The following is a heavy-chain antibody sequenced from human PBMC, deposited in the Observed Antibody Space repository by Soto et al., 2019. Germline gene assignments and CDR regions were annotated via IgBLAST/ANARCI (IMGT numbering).Heavy chain of an antibody. J-gene: IGHJ6*03. V-gene: IGHV3-33*01. CDR1: GFTFSSYG. CDR3: ARGTVTPFSYYMDV. CDR2: IWYDGSNK. D-gene: IGHD4-17*01. Sequence: GSLRLSCAASGFTFSSYGMHWVRQAPGKGLEWVAVIWYDGSNKYYADSVKGRFTISRDNSKNTLYLQMNSLRAEDTAVYYCARGTVTPFSYYMDVWGKGTTVTVSS.